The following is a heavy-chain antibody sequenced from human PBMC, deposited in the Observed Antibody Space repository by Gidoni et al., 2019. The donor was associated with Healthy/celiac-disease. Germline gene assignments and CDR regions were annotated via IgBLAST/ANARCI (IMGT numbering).Heavy chain of an antibody. J-gene: IGHJ6*02. Sequence: EVQLVESGGGLVQPGRSLRLSCAASGFTFDDYAMHWVRQAPGKGLEWVSGISWNSGSIGYADSVKGRFTISRDNAKNSLYLQMNSLRAEDTALYYCAKGSTFGVVPVEQGMDVWGQGTTVTVSS. V-gene: IGHV3-9*01. D-gene: IGHD3-3*01. CDR2: ISWNSGSI. CDR1: GFTFDDYA. CDR3: AKGSTFGVVPVEQGMDV.